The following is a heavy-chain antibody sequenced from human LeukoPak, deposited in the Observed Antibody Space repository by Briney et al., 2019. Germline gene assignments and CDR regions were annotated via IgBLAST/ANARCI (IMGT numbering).Heavy chain of an antibody. CDR2: IWYDGSNK. CDR3: ARLPSSEHYYYGMDV. J-gene: IGHJ6*02. CDR1: GFTFSSYG. V-gene: IGHV3-33*01. Sequence: PGGSLRLSCAASGFTFSSYGMPWVRQAPGKGLEWVAVIWYDGSNKYYADSVKGRFTISRDNSKNTLYLQMNSLRAEDTAVYYCARLPSSEHYYYGMDVWGQGTTVTVSS.